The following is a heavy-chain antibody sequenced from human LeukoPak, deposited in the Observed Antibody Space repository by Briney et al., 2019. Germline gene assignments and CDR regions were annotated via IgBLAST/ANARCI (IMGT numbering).Heavy chain of an antibody. D-gene: IGHD2-21*02. J-gene: IGHJ5*02. CDR3: ARNGDWNWFDP. Sequence: GGSLRLSCAASGFTFTNYWMSWVRQAPGKGPEWVANIKHDGSETYYLDSVKGRFTISRDNAKNSLYLQMSSLRADDTAVYYCARNGDWNWFDPWGQGTLVTVSS. V-gene: IGHV3-7*01. CDR1: GFTFTNYW. CDR2: IKHDGSET.